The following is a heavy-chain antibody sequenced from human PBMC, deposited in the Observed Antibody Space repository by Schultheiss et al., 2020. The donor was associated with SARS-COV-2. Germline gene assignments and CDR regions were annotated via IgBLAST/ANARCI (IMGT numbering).Heavy chain of an antibody. CDR1: GGSFSGYY. Sequence: SETLSLTCAVYGGSFSGYYWSWIRQPPGKGLEWIGEINHSGSTNYNPSLKSRVTISVHTSKNQFSLKLSSVTAADTAVYYCAAAARYHYGLDVWGQGTTVTVSS. CDR3: AAAARYHYGLDV. J-gene: IGHJ6*02. D-gene: IGHD2-15*01. V-gene: IGHV4-34*01. CDR2: INHSGST.